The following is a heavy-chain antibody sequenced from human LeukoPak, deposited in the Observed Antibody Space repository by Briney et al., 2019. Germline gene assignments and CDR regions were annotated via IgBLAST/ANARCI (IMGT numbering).Heavy chain of an antibody. CDR3: AKADRGWGVITKD. CDR1: GFTVSSNF. D-gene: IGHD3-10*01. CDR2: LYSGGTT. V-gene: IGHV3-53*05. J-gene: IGHJ4*02. Sequence: GGSLRLSCAVSGFTVSSNFLNWVRQAPGKGLEWVSVLYSGGTTFYADSVRGRFTISRDNSKNTLYLQMSSLRADDTAVYYCAKADRGWGVITKDWGQGTLVTVSS.